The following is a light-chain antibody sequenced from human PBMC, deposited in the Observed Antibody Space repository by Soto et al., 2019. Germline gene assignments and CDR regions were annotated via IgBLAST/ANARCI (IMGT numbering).Light chain of an antibody. V-gene: IGKV3-11*01. Sequence: EIVVTRSPATLAFSPGARATLSCRASQSVSSYLAWYQQKPGQAPRVLIYDASNRATGIPARFSGSGSGTDSTLTIRSLEPEDFAVYYCKQRSNLITCGQGTRLEIK. CDR3: KQRSNLIT. J-gene: IGKJ5*01. CDR1: QSVSSY. CDR2: DAS.